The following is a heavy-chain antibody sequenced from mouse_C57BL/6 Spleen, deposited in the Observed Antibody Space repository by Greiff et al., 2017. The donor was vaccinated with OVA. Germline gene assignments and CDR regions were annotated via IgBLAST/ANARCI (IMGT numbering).Heavy chain of an antibody. CDR1: GYTFTSYT. CDR3: ARSRVAKDAMDY. D-gene: IGHD1-1*02. V-gene: IGHV1-4*01. J-gene: IGHJ4*01. Sequence: QVQLQQSGAELARPGASVKMSCKASGYTFTSYTMHWVKQRPGQGLEWIGYINPSSGYTKYNQKFKDKATLTADKSSSTAYRQLSSLTSEDSAVYYCARSRVAKDAMDYWGQGTSVTVSS. CDR2: INPSSGYT.